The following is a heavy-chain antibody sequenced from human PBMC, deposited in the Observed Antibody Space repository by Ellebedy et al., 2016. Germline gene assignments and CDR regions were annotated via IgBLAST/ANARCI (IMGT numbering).Heavy chain of an antibody. D-gene: IGHD2-21*02. J-gene: IGHJ4*02. V-gene: IGHV4-39*01. CDR3: ARMRYCGGDCWYFDY. CDR1: GGSFSTYY. CDR2: IYYSGST. Sequence: SETLSLTCAVYGGSFSTYYWGWIRQPPGKGLEWIGSIYYSGSTYYNLSLKSRVTISVDTSKNQFSLKLSSVTAADTAVYYCARMRYCGGDCWYFDYWGQGTLVTVSS.